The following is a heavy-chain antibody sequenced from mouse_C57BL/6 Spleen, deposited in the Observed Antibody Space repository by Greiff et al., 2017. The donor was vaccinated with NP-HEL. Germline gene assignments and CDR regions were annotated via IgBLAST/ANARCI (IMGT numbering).Heavy chain of an antibody. D-gene: IGHD2-12*01. J-gene: IGHJ1*03. CDR1: GFSLTSYG. CDR2: ISGYGST. CDR3: AKPGGYSDWYFDV. V-gene: IGHV2-3*01. Sequence: VQGAESGPGLVAPSQSLSITFTVSGFSLTSYGVSLVRQPPGKGLEWLGVISGYGSTNYHSGPISRLGISKCNSKSQVLLKLNRLQTDATATYFCAKPGGYSDWYFDVWGTGTTVTVSS.